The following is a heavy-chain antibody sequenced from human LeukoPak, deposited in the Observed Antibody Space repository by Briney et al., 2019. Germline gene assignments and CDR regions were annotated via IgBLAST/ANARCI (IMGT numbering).Heavy chain of an antibody. CDR3: ARGESWSFDY. J-gene: IGHJ4*02. Sequence: PGGSLRLSCAASGXTFSTYWMSWVRQAPGKGLEWVANIKQDGSEKYYGVSVKGRFTVSRDNTESSLHLQMNSLRAEDTAVYYCARGESWSFDYWGQGILVTVSS. CDR1: GXTFSTYW. CDR2: IKQDGSEK. V-gene: IGHV3-7*04. D-gene: IGHD6-13*01.